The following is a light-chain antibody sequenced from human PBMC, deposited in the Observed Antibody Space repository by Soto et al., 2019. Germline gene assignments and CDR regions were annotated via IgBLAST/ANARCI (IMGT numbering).Light chain of an antibody. V-gene: IGLV2-11*01. J-gene: IGLJ1*01. Sequence: QSALTQPRSVSGSPGQSVTISCTGTSSDVGGYNYVSWYQQHPGKAPKLMIYDVTKRPSGVPDRFSGSKSGNTASLTISGLQAEDEADYYCCSFAGGPRVFGTGTQLTVL. CDR1: SSDVGGYNY. CDR3: CSFAGGPRV. CDR2: DVT.